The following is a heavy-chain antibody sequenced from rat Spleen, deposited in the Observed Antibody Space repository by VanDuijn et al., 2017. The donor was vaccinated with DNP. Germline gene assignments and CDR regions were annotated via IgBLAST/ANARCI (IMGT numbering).Heavy chain of an antibody. CDR2: ISASGGST. J-gene: IGHJ2*01. V-gene: IGHV5-27*01. CDR3: TTRNSGYGGYFDF. D-gene: IGHD4-3*01. CDR1: GFTFSYYG. Sequence: EVQLVESGGGLVQPGRSLKLSCAASGFTFSYYGMAWVRQAPKKGLEWVASISASGGSTSYRDSVKGRFTISRDNAKSTLYLQMDSLRSEDTATYYCTTRNSGYGGYFDFWGQGVMVTVSS.